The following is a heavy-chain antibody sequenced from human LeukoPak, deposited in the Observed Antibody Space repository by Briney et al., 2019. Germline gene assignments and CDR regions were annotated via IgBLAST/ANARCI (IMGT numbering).Heavy chain of an antibody. V-gene: IGHV3-7*01. D-gene: IGHD4-17*01. CDR1: GFTFFNYA. CDR2: IKQDGSEK. CDR3: ARGDYGEGDYYMDV. Sequence: GGSLRLSCAASGFTFFNYAMHWVRQAPGKGLEWVANIKQDGSEKYYVDSVRGRFTISRDNAKNSLSLQMNSLRAEDTAVYYCARGDYGEGDYYMDVWGKGTTVTISS. J-gene: IGHJ6*03.